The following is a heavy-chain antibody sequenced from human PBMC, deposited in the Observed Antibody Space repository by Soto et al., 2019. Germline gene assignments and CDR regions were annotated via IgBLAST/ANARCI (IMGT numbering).Heavy chain of an antibody. CDR2: MYTNGRT. D-gene: IGHD7-27*01. J-gene: IGHJ3*02. CDR3: AKDQSGAADI. CDR1: GASIRTYS. V-gene: IGHV4-4*07. Sequence: QVQLQESGPGLVEPSETLSLTYTVSGASIRTYSWSWIRQSAGKGLEWIGHMYTNGRTNYIPSLKSRITMSVDTSKNQFSLNLKFVTAADTAVYFCAKDQSGAADIWGQGTMVTVS.